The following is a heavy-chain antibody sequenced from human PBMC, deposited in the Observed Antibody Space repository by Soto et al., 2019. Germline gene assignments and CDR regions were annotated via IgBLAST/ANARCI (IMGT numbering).Heavy chain of an antibody. CDR2: MNPNSGNT. D-gene: IGHD3-22*01. J-gene: IGHJ4*02. V-gene: IGHV1-8*01. CDR3: ARGYYYDSSGYYSN. Sequence: ASVKVSCKASGYTFTSYYINWVRQATGQGLEWMGWMNPNSGNTGYAQKFQGRVTMTRNTSISTAYMELSSLRSEDTAVYYCARGYYYDSSGYYSNWGQGTLVTVSP. CDR1: GYTFTSYY.